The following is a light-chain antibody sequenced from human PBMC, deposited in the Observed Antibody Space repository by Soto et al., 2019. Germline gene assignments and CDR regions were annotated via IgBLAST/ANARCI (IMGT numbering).Light chain of an antibody. CDR2: GAS. J-gene: IGKJ1*01. V-gene: IGKV3-15*01. CDR3: HQYNNWPPWT. Sequence: EVVLTQSPATLSVSPGERATLSCRASHIISSNLAWYQQKPGQAPRLLIYGASTRATGIPARFSGSGSGTEFTLTISSPQSEDFAVYYCHQYNNWPPWTFGQGTKVEIK. CDR1: HIISSN.